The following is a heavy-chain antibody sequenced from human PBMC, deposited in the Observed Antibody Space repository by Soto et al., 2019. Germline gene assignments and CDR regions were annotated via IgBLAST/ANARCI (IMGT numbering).Heavy chain of an antibody. J-gene: IGHJ4*01. Sequence: GGSLRLSCAASGFTVTSYWMHWVRQAPGKGLVWVSRTSPAGSSTYYADFVRGRFTISKDTAKNTLYLQINSLGAEDTAVYYCARGNTGCWNFDHWGHGTLVTVSS. CDR3: ARGNTGCWNFDH. D-gene: IGHD5-12*01. CDR1: GFTVTSYW. V-gene: IGHV3-74*01. CDR2: TSPAGSST.